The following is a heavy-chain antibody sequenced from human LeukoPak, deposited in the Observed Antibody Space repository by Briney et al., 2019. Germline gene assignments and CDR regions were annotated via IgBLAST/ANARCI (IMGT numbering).Heavy chain of an antibody. D-gene: IGHD2-15*01. CDR1: GFTFSSYS. CDR3: AKDGLGYCSGGSCYYYYYMDV. V-gene: IGHV3-21*01. J-gene: IGHJ6*03. CDR2: ISSSSSYI. Sequence: GGSLRLSCAASGFTFSSYSMNWVRQAPGKGLEWVSSISSSSSYIYYADSVKGRFTISRDNAKNSLYLQMNSLRAEDTAVYYCAKDGLGYCSGGSCYYYYYMDVWGKGTTVTISS.